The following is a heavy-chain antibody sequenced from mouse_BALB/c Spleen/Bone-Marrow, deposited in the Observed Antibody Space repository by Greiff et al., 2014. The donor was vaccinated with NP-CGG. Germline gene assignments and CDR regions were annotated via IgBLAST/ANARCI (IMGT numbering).Heavy chain of an antibody. CDR2: IWRGGST. V-gene: IGHV2-5*01. Sequence: QVQLQQSRPRLVHPSQSLSITCTVSGFSLTSYGVHWVRQSPGKGLEWLGVIWRGGSTDYNAAFMPRLSITKDNSKSQVFFKMNSLQADDTAIYYCAKNLRGNYVRAMDYWGQGTSVTVSS. D-gene: IGHD2-1*01. CDR3: AKNLRGNYVRAMDY. J-gene: IGHJ4*01. CDR1: GFSLTSYG.